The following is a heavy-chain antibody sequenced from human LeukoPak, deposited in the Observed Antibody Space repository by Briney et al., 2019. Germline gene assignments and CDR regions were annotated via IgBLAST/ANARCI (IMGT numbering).Heavy chain of an antibody. V-gene: IGHV3-21*06. CDR1: GFTFSSYE. CDR3: ARDVGRYFDWFDF. Sequence: GGSLRLSCAASGFTFSSYEMNWVRQAPGKGLEWVSSISGSTTYKYYADSVKGRFTISRDNAKNSVYLQMDNLRAEDTAVYYCARDVGRYFDWFDFWGQGTLVTVSS. D-gene: IGHD3-9*01. CDR2: ISGSTTYK. J-gene: IGHJ4*02.